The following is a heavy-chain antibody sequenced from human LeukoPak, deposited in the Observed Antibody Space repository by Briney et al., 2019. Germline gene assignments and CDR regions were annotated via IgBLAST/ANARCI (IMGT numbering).Heavy chain of an antibody. CDR3: AKPVGDTAMGDAFDI. J-gene: IGHJ3*02. CDR1: GFTFSSYG. Sequence: PGGSLRLSCAASGFTFSSYGMHWVRQAPGKGQEWVAVIWYDGSNKYYADSVKGRFTISRDNSKNTLYLQMNSLRAEDTAVYYCAKPVGDTAMGDAFDIWGQGTMVTVSS. D-gene: IGHD5-18*01. CDR2: IWYDGSNK. V-gene: IGHV3-33*06.